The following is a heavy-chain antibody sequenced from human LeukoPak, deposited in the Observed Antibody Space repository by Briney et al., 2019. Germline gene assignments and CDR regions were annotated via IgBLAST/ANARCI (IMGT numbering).Heavy chain of an antibody. CDR2: IRYDSSKK. D-gene: IGHD3-10*02. CDR3: AELGITMIGGV. J-gene: IGHJ6*04. CDR1: GFSFSNYG. Sequence: PGGSLRLSCVASGFSFSNYGMHWVRQAPGKGLEWVTFIRYDSSKKYYADSVKGRFAISRDNSKNTVYLQVNSLRAEDTAVYYCAELGITMIGGVWGKGTTVTISS. V-gene: IGHV3-30*02.